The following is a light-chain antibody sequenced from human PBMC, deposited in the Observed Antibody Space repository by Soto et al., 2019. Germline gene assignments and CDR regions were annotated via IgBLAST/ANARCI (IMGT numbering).Light chain of an antibody. CDR3: HQYYSSIT. J-gene: IGKJ4*01. Sequence: EIVLTQSPGTLSLSPGERATLSCRASQSVSSNYLAWYQRKPGQAPRLLIYGASSRATGIPNRFSGSGSGTDFTLTISRVGPEDIAVYFCHQYYSSITFGGGTKVEVK. CDR1: QSVSSNY. CDR2: GAS. V-gene: IGKV3-20*01.